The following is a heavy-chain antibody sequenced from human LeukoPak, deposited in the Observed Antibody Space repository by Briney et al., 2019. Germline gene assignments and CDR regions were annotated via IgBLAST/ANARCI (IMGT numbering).Heavy chain of an antibody. CDR2: ISSGGSYI. V-gene: IGHV3-21*01. D-gene: IGHD5-12*01. CDR3: ARAVVGSGYDYFDY. Sequence: GGSLRLSCVASGFTLSTYEMNWVRQAPGKGLEWVSFISSGGSYIYYTDSVKGRFTISRDNAKNSLFLQMNSLRAEDTAVYFCARAVVGSGYDYFDYWGQGTLVTVSS. CDR1: GFTLSTYE. J-gene: IGHJ4*02.